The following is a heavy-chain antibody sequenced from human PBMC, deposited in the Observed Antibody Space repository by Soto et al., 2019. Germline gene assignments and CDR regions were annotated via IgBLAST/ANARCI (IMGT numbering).Heavy chain of an antibody. J-gene: IGHJ5*02. D-gene: IGHD2-2*02. CDR2: IIPIFGTA. Sequence: QVQLVQSGDEVKKPGSSVKVSCKASGGTFSSYAISWVRQAPGQGLEWMGGIIPIFGTANYAQKFQGRVTITADESTSTAYMELSSLRSEDTAVYYCARDRTDCSSTSCYTRGMGWFDPWGQRTLVTVSS. V-gene: IGHV1-69*01. CDR3: ARDRTDCSSTSCYTRGMGWFDP. CDR1: GGTFSSYA.